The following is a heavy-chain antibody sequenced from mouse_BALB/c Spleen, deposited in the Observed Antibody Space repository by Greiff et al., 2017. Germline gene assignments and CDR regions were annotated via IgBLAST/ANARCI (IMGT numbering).Heavy chain of an antibody. CDR1: GFTFSSYA. V-gene: IGHV5-6-5*01. J-gene: IGHJ4*01. D-gene: IGHD1-1*01. CDR2: ISSGGST. Sequence: EVKLMESGGGLVKPGGSLKLSCAASGFTFSSYAMSWVRQTPEKRLEWVASISSGGSTYYPDSVKGRFTISRDNARNILYLQMSSLRSEDTAMYYCARPSPYAYAMDYWGQGTSVTVSS. CDR3: ARPSPYAYAMDY.